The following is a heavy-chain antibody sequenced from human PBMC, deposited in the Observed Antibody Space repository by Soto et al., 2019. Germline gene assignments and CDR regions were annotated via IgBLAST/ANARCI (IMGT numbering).Heavy chain of an antibody. CDR3: ARGNTAMVPPYYYYGMDV. V-gene: IGHV1-69*13. J-gene: IGHJ6*02. Sequence: SVKVSCKASGGTFSSYAISWVRQAPGQGLEWMGGIIPIFGTANYAQKFQGRVTITADESTSTAYMELSSLRSEDTAVYYCARGNTAMVPPYYYYGMDVWGQGTTVTVSS. D-gene: IGHD5-18*01. CDR1: GGTFSSYA. CDR2: IIPIFGTA.